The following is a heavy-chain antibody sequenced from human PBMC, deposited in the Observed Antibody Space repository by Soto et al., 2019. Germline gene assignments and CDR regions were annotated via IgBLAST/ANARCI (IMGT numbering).Heavy chain of an antibody. CDR2: IYYSGST. Sequence: SETLSLTCTVSGGSISSYYLSWIRQPPGKGLEWIGYIYYSGSTNYNPSLKSRVTISVDTSKNQFSLKLNSVTAADTAVYYCARYNAASGTYYFDYWGQGTLVTVSS. CDR1: GGSISSYY. V-gene: IGHV4-59*12. CDR3: ARYNAASGTYYFDY. J-gene: IGHJ4*02. D-gene: IGHD6-13*01.